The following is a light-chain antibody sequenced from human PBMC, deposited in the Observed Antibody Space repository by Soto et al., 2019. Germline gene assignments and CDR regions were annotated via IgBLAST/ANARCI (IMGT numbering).Light chain of an antibody. CDR2: SAS. CDR3: QWTYNAPPWT. V-gene: IGKV1-27*01. Sequence: DIQLAQSPSSLSASVGDRVTITCRVRQGSSSYLYWYRQKPGKVHKLLIYSASNLQSGVPSRFSGSGSGTDFTRTISSLQPEYVATYYDQWTYNAPPWTFGQGTKVEIK. CDR1: QGSSSY. J-gene: IGKJ1*01.